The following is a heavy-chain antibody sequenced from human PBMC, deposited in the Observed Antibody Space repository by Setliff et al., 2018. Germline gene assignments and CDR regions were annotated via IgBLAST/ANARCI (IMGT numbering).Heavy chain of an antibody. V-gene: IGHV4-61*02. Sequence: SETLSLTCTVSGASLRSGSNYWGWFRQPAGKGLKWVGRIYTDGTTNYNPSLKSRVSISADTSMNHFSLRMTSVSAAGTAVYYCAKEHVVISFVTNTHHHYGMDVWGQGTTVTVSS. J-gene: IGHJ6*02. CDR1: GASLRSGSNY. D-gene: IGHD2-8*01. CDR2: IYTDGTT. CDR3: AKEHVVISFVTNTHHHYGMDV.